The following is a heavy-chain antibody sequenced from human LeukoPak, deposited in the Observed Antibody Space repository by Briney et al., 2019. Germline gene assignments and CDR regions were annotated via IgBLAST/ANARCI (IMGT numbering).Heavy chain of an antibody. Sequence: SETLSLTCAVYGGSFSGYYWSWIRQPPGKGLEWIGEINHSGSTNYNSSLKSRVTISVDTSKNQFSLKLSSVTAADTAVYYCARRMTFSQLNWFDPWGQGTLVTVSS. CDR1: GGSFSGYY. CDR3: ARRMTFSQLNWFDP. J-gene: IGHJ5*02. CDR2: INHSGST. D-gene: IGHD3-16*01. V-gene: IGHV4-34*01.